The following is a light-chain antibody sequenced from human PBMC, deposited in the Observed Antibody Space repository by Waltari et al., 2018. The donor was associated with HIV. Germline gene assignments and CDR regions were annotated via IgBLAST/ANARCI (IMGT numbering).Light chain of an antibody. Sequence: LTPPPPLSVAPGGTALITWGATNIEEKSVTGYQQKAGQAPVVVMSYDTDRPAGIAERFSGFNSGHTASLIITRVGAGDEADYYCQVWDSATDHVLFGGGTRLTVL. CDR2: YDT. V-gene: IGLV3-21*04. CDR3: QVWDSATDHVL. CDR1: NIEEKS. J-gene: IGLJ2*01.